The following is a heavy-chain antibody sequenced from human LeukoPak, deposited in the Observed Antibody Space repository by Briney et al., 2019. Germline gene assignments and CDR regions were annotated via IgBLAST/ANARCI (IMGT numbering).Heavy chain of an antibody. Sequence: GGSLRLSCAASGFTFSSYGMHWVRQAPGKGLGWVAFIRYDRSNKYYADSVKGRFTISRDNSKNTLYLQMNSLRAEDTAVYYCARRACAYSHPYDYWGQGTLVTVSS. J-gene: IGHJ4*02. CDR1: GFTFSSYG. CDR2: IRYDRSNK. D-gene: IGHD4/OR15-4a*01. V-gene: IGHV3-30*02. CDR3: ARRACAYSHPYDY.